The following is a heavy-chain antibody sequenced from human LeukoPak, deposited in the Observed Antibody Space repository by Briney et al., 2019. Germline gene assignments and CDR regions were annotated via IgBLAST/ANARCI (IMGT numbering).Heavy chain of an antibody. D-gene: IGHD3-9*01. J-gene: IGHJ4*02. Sequence: GGSLRLSCAASGFTFSSYGMHWVAQAPGKGLEWVAVIWYDGSNKYYRDSIKGRFTISRDNSKNTLYLQMNSLRAEDTAVYYCAKGLTRRYLDYWGQGTLVTVSS. CDR2: IWYDGSNK. V-gene: IGHV3-33*06. CDR3: AKGLTRRYLDY. CDR1: GFTFSSYG.